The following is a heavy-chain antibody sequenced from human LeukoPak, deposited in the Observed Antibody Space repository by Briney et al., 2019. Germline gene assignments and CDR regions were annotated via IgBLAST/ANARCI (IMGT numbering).Heavy chain of an antibody. CDR3: ARGQALPMVRGTFGRWFGP. V-gene: IGHV3-74*01. CDR2: INSDGSST. Sequence: GGSLRLSCAASGFTFSSYEMHWVRQAPGKGLVWVSRINSDGSSTCYADSVKGRFTISRDNAKNTLYLQMNSLRAEDTAVYYCARGQALPMVRGTFGRWFGPWGEGTLVTVSS. D-gene: IGHD3-10*01. CDR1: GFTFSSYE. J-gene: IGHJ5*02.